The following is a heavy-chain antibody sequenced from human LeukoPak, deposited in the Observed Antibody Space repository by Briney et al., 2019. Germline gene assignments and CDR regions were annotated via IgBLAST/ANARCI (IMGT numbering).Heavy chain of an antibody. J-gene: IGHJ4*02. Sequence: GGSLRLSCAASGFIFSNYWMTWVRQAPGKGLEWVANIKEDGSEKYYVDSVKGRFTMSRDNAKNSLYLQMNSLRAEDTAFYYCARGSSLAYWGQGTLVTVSS. V-gene: IGHV3-7*01. D-gene: IGHD6-6*01. CDR2: IKEDGSEK. CDR1: GFIFSNYW. CDR3: ARGSSLAY.